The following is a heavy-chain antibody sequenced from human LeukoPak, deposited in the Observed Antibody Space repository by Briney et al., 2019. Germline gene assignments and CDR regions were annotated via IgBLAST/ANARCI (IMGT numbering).Heavy chain of an antibody. CDR3: ARDGIVLGY. J-gene: IGHJ4*02. V-gene: IGHV4-34*01. Sequence: SETLSLTCAVYGGSFSGYYWSWIRQPPGKGLEWIGEINHSGSTNYNPSLKSRVTISVDTSKNQCSLKLSSVTAADTAVYYCARDGIVLGYWGQGTLVTVSS. D-gene: IGHD2-8*01. CDR2: INHSGST. CDR1: GGSFSGYY.